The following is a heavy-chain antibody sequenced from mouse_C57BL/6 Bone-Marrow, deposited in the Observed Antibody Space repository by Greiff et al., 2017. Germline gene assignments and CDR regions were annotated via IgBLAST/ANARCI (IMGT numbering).Heavy chain of an antibody. Sequence: QVQLKESGAELARPGASVKLSCKASGYTFTSYGISWVKQRTGQGLEWIGEIYPRSGNTYYNEKFKGKATLTADKSSSTAYMELRSLTSEDSAVYFCARSYYGSSYAMDYWGQGTSVTVSS. V-gene: IGHV1-81*01. CDR2: IYPRSGNT. CDR3: ARSYYGSSYAMDY. CDR1: GYTFTSYG. D-gene: IGHD1-1*01. J-gene: IGHJ4*01.